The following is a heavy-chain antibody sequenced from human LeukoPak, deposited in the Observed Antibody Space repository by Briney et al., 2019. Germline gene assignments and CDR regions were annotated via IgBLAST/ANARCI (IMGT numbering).Heavy chain of an antibody. J-gene: IGHJ6*02. CDR2: ISYDGSNK. CDR1: GFTFSSYA. CDR3: ARDRAGGSSVMDV. D-gene: IGHD3-10*01. Sequence: GGSLRLSCAASGFTFSSYAMHWVRQAPGKGLEWVAVISYDGSNKYYADSVKGRFTISRDNSKNTLYLQMNSLRAEDTAVYYCARDRAGGSSVMDVWGQGTTVTVSS. V-gene: IGHV3-30-3*01.